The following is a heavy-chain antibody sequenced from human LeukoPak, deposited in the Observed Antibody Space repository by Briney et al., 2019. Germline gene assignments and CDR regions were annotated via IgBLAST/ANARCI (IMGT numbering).Heavy chain of an antibody. J-gene: IGHJ6*03. CDR2: ISYDGSNK. CDR1: GFTFSSYS. V-gene: IGHV3-30*02. Sequence: GGSLRLSCAASGFTFSSYSMNWVRQAPGKGLECGTFISYDGSNKYHADSVKGRFTISRDNSKNTVYLQMNSLRAEDTAVYFCAKEYGYDYNYFYSMDVWGKGTTVTISS. D-gene: IGHD1-1*01. CDR3: AKEYGYDYNYFYSMDV.